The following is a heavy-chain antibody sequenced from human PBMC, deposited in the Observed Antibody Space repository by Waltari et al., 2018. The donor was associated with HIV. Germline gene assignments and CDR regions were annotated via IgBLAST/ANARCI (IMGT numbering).Heavy chain of an antibody. D-gene: IGHD6-19*01. V-gene: IGHV3-23*01. Sequence: EVQLLESGGGLVQPGGSLRLSCAASGFTFSSYAMSWVRQAPGKGLGWVSTIRGSGGNTYYADSVKGRFTISRDNSKNTLYLQRNSLRAEDTAVYYCAKGQYSSGWNFDYWGQGTLVTVSS. CDR3: AKGQYSSGWNFDY. CDR2: IRGSGGNT. CDR1: GFTFSSYA. J-gene: IGHJ4*02.